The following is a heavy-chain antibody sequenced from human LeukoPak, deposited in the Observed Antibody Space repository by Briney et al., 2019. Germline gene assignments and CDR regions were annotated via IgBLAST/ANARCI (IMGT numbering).Heavy chain of an antibody. V-gene: IGHV4-59*08. J-gene: IGHJ3*01. Sequence: PSETLSLTCTVSDGSITSHYWSWIRQPPGKGLEWIGHFAYSGTTSYNASLKSRVTISVDTSKNQFSLRLTSVTAADTAVYYCARPHSCGWYGVYDLWGQGTTVTVSS. CDR1: DGSITSHY. D-gene: IGHD6-19*01. CDR2: FAYSGTT. CDR3: ARPHSCGWYGVYDL.